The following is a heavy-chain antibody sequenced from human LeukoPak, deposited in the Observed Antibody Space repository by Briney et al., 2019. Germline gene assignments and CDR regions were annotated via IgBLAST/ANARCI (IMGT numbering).Heavy chain of an antibody. Sequence: ASVKVSCKASGYTFTSYGISWVRQAPGQGLEWMGWINPNSGGTNYAQKFQGRVTMTRDTSISTAYMELSGLRSDDTAVYYCASDREGELLSFDYWGQGTLVTVSS. CDR1: GYTFTSYG. V-gene: IGHV1-2*02. CDR3: ASDREGELLSFDY. CDR2: INPNSGGT. J-gene: IGHJ4*02. D-gene: IGHD1-26*01.